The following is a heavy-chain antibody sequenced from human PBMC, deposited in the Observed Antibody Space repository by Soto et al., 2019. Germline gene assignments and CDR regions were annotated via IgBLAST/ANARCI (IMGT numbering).Heavy chain of an antibody. CDR2: SWYDETNE. Sequence: PGGSLRLSCAASGFSLGTYYMHWVRQAPGKGLEWVGVSWYDETNEWYADSVKGRFTISRDNSKNTLYLQMNSLKTEDTAVYYCTTDPLGVVITHAYYGMDVWGQGTTVTVSS. CDR1: GFSLGTYY. J-gene: IGHJ6*02. V-gene: IGHV3-33*01. CDR3: TTDPLGVVITHAYYGMDV. D-gene: IGHD3-3*01.